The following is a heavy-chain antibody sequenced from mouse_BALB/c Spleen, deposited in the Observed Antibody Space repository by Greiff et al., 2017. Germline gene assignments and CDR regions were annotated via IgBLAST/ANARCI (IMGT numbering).Heavy chain of an antibody. V-gene: IGHV1-7*01. Sequence: QVQLQQSGAELAKPGASVKMSCKASGYTFTSYWMHWVKQRPGQGLEWIGYINPSTGYTEYNQKFKDKATLTADKSSSTAYMQLSSLTSEDSAVYYCARSREYGNYYAMDYWGQGTSVTVSS. D-gene: IGHD2-10*02. CDR2: INPSTGYT. CDR1: GYTFTSYW. J-gene: IGHJ4*01. CDR3: ARSREYGNYYAMDY.